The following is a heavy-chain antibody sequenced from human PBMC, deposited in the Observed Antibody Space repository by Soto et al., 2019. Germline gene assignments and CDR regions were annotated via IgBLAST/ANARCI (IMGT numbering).Heavy chain of an antibody. J-gene: IGHJ6*02. Sequence: ASVKVSCKASGYIFTSYAMNWVRQAPGQRLEWMGWINAGNGNTKYSQKLQGRVTITRDTSASTAYMELSSLRSEDTAVYYCASGWVTTGTEYYYYGLDVWGQGTTVTVSS. CDR1: GYIFTSYA. CDR3: ASGWVTTGTEYYYYGLDV. D-gene: IGHD4-17*01. V-gene: IGHV1-3*01. CDR2: INAGNGNT.